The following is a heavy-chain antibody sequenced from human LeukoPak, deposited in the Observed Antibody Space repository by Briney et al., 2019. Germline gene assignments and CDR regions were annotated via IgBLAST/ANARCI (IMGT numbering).Heavy chain of an antibody. CDR2: IHYSGST. Sequence: PSETLSLTCTVSGGSISSYYWSWIRQPPGKGLEWIGYIHYSGSTNYNPSLKSRVTISVDTSKNQFSLKLSSVTAADTAVYYCARISMVRGVPDLDYWGQGTLVTVSS. D-gene: IGHD3-10*01. CDR3: ARISMVRGVPDLDY. CDR1: GGSISSYY. J-gene: IGHJ4*02. V-gene: IGHV4-59*01.